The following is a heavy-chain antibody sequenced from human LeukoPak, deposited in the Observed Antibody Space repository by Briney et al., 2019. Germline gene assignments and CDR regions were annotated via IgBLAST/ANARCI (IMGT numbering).Heavy chain of an antibody. Sequence: PSETLSLTCTVAGDSISSYYWNWIRQPPGKGLEWIGYIHYSGSTDCNSSLKSRVTMSVDASKNQISLKLGSVTAADTAVYYCARGTTVTTRAGFDYWGQGTLVTVSS. D-gene: IGHD4-17*01. CDR1: GDSISSYY. J-gene: IGHJ4*02. V-gene: IGHV4-59*01. CDR3: ARGTTVTTRAGFDY. CDR2: IHYSGST.